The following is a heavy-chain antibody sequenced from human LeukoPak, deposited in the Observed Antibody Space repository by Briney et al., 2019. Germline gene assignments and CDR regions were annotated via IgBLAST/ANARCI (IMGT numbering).Heavy chain of an antibody. J-gene: IGHJ4*02. CDR3: ARGGFLVVLMVYAPMGDY. CDR2: IIPILGIA. Sequence: ASVKVSCKASGGTFSSYAISWVRQAPGQGLEWMGRIIPILGIANYAQKFQGRVTITADKSTSTAYMELSSLRSEDTAVYYCARGGFLVVLMVYAPMGDYWGQGTLVTVSS. D-gene: IGHD2-8*01. V-gene: IGHV1-69*04. CDR1: GGTFSSYA.